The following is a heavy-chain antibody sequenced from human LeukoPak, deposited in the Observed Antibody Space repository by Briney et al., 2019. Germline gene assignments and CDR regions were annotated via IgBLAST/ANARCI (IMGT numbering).Heavy chain of an antibody. D-gene: IGHD4-17*01. CDR1: GFPFSTYG. V-gene: IGHV3-33*01. Sequence: PGRSLRLCCAASGFPFSTYGMHWVRQAPVKGLEWVAVMSSDGTIIHYADSAKGRFTISRDNSKNTLYLQMDSLRAEDTAVYYCARDDYGRSTNPVDYWGRNPGHRLL. CDR2: MSSDGTII. CDR3: ARDDYGRSTNPVDY. J-gene: IGHJ4*01.